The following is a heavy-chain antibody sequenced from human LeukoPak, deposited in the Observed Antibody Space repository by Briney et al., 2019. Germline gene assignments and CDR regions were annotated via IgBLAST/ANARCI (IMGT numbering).Heavy chain of an antibody. CDR1: GITFSAYS. V-gene: IGHV3-21*01. Sequence: PGGSLRLSCAASGITFSAYSLNWIRQAPGKGLEWVATITGDSTYISHADSVKGRFTISRDNSKNTLYLQMNSLRAEDTAVYYCARGHLYSSSSGLFYYWGQGTLVTVSS. CDR3: ARGHLYSSSSGLFYY. CDR2: ITGDSTYI. J-gene: IGHJ4*02. D-gene: IGHD6-6*01.